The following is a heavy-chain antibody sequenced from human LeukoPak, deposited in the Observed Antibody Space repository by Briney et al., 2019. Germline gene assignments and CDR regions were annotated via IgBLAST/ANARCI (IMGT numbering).Heavy chain of an antibody. J-gene: IGHJ3*02. D-gene: IGHD2-15*01. CDR1: GFTFSSYG. Sequence: GGSLRLSCAASGFTFSSYGMHWVRQAPGKGLEWVAVISYDGSNKYYADSVKGRFTISRDNSKNTLYLQMNSLRAEDTAVYYCAKDRGIDAFDIWGQGTMVTVSS. V-gene: IGHV3-30*18. CDR3: AKDRGIDAFDI. CDR2: ISYDGSNK.